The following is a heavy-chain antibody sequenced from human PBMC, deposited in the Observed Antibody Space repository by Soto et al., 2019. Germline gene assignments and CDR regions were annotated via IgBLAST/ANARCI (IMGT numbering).Heavy chain of an antibody. J-gene: IGHJ4*02. D-gene: IGHD3-16*01. CDR1: GASIGSYY. CDR2: IYNSGTT. V-gene: IGHV4-59*08. Sequence: SETLSLTCTVSGASIGSYYWTWIRQPPGEGLDWIGYIYNSGTTNYSPSLMSRVTISVDTSKNQFSLRLRSVTAADTAVYYCARIRGLGEVSPYFDHWGQGARVTVSS. CDR3: ARIRGLGEVSPYFDH.